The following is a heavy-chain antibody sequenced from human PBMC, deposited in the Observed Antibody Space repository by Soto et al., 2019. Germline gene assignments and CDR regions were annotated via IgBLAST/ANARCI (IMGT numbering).Heavy chain of an antibody. V-gene: IGHV3-30*18. D-gene: IGHD2-15*01. CDR2: IIDDRTTK. CDR1: GFTFSRSS. J-gene: IGHJ5*02. Sequence: GGSLRLSCAASGFTFSRSSMNWARQAPGKGLVWVSVIIDDRTTKPYADSVKGRFTISRDNAKNTLYLQMNSLRGEDTAVYYCAKDGCSGGSCYGWFDPWGQGTLVTVSS. CDR3: AKDGCSGGSCYGWFDP.